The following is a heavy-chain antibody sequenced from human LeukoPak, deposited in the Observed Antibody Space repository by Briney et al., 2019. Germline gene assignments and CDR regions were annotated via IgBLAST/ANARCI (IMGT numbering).Heavy chain of an antibody. D-gene: IGHD3-10*01. CDR2: ISAYNGNT. CDR3: ARDFSGSYYRGVLSY. Sequence: ASVKLSCKASGYTFTSYGISWVRQAPGQGLEWMGWISAYNGNTNYAQKLQGRDTMTTDTSTSTAYMELRSLRSDDTAVYYCARDFSGSYYRGVLSYWGQGTLVTVSS. CDR1: GYTFTSYG. J-gene: IGHJ4*02. V-gene: IGHV1-18*01.